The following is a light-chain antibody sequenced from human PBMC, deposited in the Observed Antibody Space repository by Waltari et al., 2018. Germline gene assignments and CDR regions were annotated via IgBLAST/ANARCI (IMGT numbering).Light chain of an antibody. CDR1: NIVRQS. J-gene: IGLJ3*02. Sequence: SYVLTQPPSLSLAPGQTATITCGGNNIVRQSVHWYQQKPGQAPIMVVYDDSDRPSGIPERFSGSNSENTATLTIRSVEAGDEADYYCQVWDINSDHWVFGGGTKLTVL. V-gene: IGLV3-21*02. CDR3: QVWDINSDHWV. CDR2: DDS.